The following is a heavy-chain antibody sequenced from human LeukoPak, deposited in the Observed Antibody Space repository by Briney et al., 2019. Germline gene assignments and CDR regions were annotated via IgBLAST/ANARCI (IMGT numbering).Heavy chain of an antibody. CDR1: GFTFSSYW. V-gene: IGHV3-7*03. J-gene: IGHJ6*02. CDR2: IKQDGSEK. CDR3: ARDGRIAVAGFYYYYGMDV. Sequence: GGSLRLSCAASGFTFSSYWMSWVRQAPGKGLEWVANIKQDGSEKYYVDSVKGRFTISRDNAKNSLYLQMNSLRAEDTAVYYCARDGRIAVAGFYYYYGMDVWGQGTTVTVSS. D-gene: IGHD6-19*01.